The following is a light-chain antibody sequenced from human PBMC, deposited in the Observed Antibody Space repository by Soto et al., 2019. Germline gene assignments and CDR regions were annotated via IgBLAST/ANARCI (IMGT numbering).Light chain of an antibody. J-gene: IGKJ2*01. CDR3: QQTDSFPNT. V-gene: IGKV1-12*01. Sequence: DIQMTQSPSSVSASVGDRVSITCRASQRVGRWLAWYQQMPGKAPRLLVYGASTLEDGVPSRFSGSGSGTVFTLTITSLQPEDSATYFCQQTDSFPNTFGQGTKVEIK. CDR2: GAS. CDR1: QRVGRW.